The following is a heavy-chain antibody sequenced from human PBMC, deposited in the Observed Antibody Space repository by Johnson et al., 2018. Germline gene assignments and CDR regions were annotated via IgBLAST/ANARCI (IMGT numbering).Heavy chain of an antibody. V-gene: IGHV3-30*14. D-gene: IGHD2-15*01. CDR2: ISYDGSNK. J-gene: IGHJ3*02. CDR1: GFTFSSYA. CDR3: AKDMGPMMVPGAFDI. Sequence: QVQLVESGGGVVQPGRSLRLSCAASGFTFSSYAMHWVRQAPGTGLEWVAVISYDGSNKYYADSVTGRFTISRENAKNSLYLQMNSLRAGDTAGYYCAKDMGPMMVPGAFDIWGQGTMVTVSS.